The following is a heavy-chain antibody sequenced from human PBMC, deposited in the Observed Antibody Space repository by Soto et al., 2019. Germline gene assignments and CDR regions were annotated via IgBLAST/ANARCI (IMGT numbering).Heavy chain of an antibody. CDR3: ARGRSSIL. J-gene: IGHJ4*02. V-gene: IGHV4-59*01. D-gene: IGHD6-6*01. CDR1: GDSISDYY. Sequence: QVQLQESGPGLVRPSGTLSLTCTVSGDSISDYYWNWIRQPPGKGLEWIGYSHYSGSTSYNSSLKSRVTMSVAASKNQFSLKLSSLTAADTAVYYCARGRSSILWGQGTLVTVSS. CDR2: SHYSGST.